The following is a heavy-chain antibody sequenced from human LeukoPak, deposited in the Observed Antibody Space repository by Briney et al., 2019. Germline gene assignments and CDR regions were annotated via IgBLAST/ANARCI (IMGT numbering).Heavy chain of an antibody. CDR1: GDSVSTNSAT. D-gene: IGHD1-26*01. J-gene: IGHJ5*01. CDR3: ARLVGASWFDS. V-gene: IGHV6-1*01. CDR2: TYYRSKWNN. Sequence: SQTLSLTSAISGDSVSTNSATWSWLRQSPSRGLEWLVRTYYRSKWNNDYAVSMKSRITINPDTSKNQFSLQLNSVTPEDTAVYYCARLVGASWFDSWGQGTLVTVSS.